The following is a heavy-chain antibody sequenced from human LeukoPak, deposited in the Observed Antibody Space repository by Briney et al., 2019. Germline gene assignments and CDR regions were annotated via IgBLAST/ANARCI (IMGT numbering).Heavy chain of an antibody. CDR3: TRGEGFWSTYSHGYFDY. D-gene: IGHD3-3*01. Sequence: GSLRLSCAASGFTFSSYSMNWVRQAPGKGLEWVSYISSSSSTVYYADSVQGRFTISRDHAKNSLYLQMNSLRAEDTAVYYCTRGEGFWSTYSHGYFDYWGQGTLVTVSS. CDR2: ISSSSSTV. CDR1: GFTFSSYS. V-gene: IGHV3-48*01. J-gene: IGHJ4*02.